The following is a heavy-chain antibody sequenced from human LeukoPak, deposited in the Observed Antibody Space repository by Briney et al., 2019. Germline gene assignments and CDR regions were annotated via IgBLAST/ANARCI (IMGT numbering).Heavy chain of an antibody. D-gene: IGHD1-26*01. Sequence: AGGSLRLSCAASGFTFSSYEMNWVRQAPGKGLEWVSYISSSGSTIYYADSVKGRFTISRDNAKNSLYLQMNSLRAEDTAVYYCARGDSGGYYFDYWGQGTLVTVSS. V-gene: IGHV3-48*03. J-gene: IGHJ4*02. CDR2: ISSSGSTI. CDR1: GFTFSSYE. CDR3: ARGDSGGYYFDY.